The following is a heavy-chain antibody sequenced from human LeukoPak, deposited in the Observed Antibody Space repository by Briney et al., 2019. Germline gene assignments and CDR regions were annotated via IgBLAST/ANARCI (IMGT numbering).Heavy chain of an antibody. D-gene: IGHD2-2*01. CDR3: ARVPVPAAQNWFDP. J-gene: IGHJ5*02. Sequence: AASVKVSCKASGYTFTGYYMHWVRQAPGQGLEWMGWINPNSGGTNYAQKFQGRVTMTRDTSISTAYMELSRLRSDDTAVYYCARVPVPAAQNWFDPWGQGTLVTVSS. V-gene: IGHV1-2*02. CDR1: GYTFTGYY. CDR2: INPNSGGT.